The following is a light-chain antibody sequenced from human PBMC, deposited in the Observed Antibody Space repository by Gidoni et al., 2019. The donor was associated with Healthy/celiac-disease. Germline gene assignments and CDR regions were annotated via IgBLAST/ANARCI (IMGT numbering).Light chain of an antibody. CDR1: QSISSY. Sequence: DIQMTQSPSSLSASVGDRVTITCRASQSISSYLNCYQQKPGKAPKLLIYAASSLQSGVPSRFSGSGSGTDFPLTISILQPEDFATYYCQQSYSTPYTFGQGTKLEIK. CDR3: QQSYSTPYT. V-gene: IGKV1-39*01. CDR2: AAS. J-gene: IGKJ2*01.